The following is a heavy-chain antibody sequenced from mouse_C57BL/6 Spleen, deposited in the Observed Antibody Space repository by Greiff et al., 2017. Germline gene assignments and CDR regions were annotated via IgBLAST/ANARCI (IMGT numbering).Heavy chain of an antibody. CDR1: GFNIKDDY. D-gene: IGHD1-1*01. J-gene: IGHJ4*01. Sequence: VQLQQSGAELVRPGASVKLSCTASGFNIKDDYMHWVKQRPEQGLEWIGWIDPENGDTEYASKFQGKATITADTSSNTAYLQLSSLTSEDTAVYYYTTFGSIYAMDYWGQGTSVTVSS. CDR2: IDPENGDT. CDR3: TTFGSIYAMDY. V-gene: IGHV14-4*01.